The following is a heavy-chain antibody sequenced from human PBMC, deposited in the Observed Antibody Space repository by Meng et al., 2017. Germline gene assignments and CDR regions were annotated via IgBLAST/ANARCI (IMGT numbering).Heavy chain of an antibody. CDR3: ARDGQVGFGELSRPLYYYYGMDV. D-gene: IGHD3-10*01. CDR2: ISSSSSYI. J-gene: IGHJ6*02. V-gene: IGHV3-21*01. CDR1: GFTFSSYS. Sequence: SWAASGFTFSSYSMNWVRQAPGKGLEWVSSISSSSSYIYYADSVKGRFTISRDNAKNSLYLQMNSLRAEDTAVYYCARDGQVGFGELSRPLYYYYGMDVWGQGTTVTVSS.